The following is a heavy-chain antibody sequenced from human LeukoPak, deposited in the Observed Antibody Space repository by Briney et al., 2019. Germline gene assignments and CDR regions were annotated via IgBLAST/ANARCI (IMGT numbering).Heavy chain of an antibody. D-gene: IGHD6-13*01. Sequence: SVKVSCKASGYTFTNYYMHWVRQAPGQGLECMGGIIPIFGTANYAQKFQGRVTITADKSTSTAYMELSSLRSEDTAVYYCARSSIAAACFDYWGQGTLVTVSS. V-gene: IGHV1-69*06. CDR2: IIPIFGTA. CDR3: ARSSIAAACFDY. CDR1: GYTFTNYY. J-gene: IGHJ4*02.